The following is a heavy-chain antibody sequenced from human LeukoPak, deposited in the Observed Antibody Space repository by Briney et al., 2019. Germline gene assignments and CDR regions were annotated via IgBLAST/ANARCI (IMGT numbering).Heavy chain of an antibody. D-gene: IGHD3-22*01. Sequence: GSLRLSCAASRFTLSRYWMHWVRQAPGKGLVWVSRINSDGISTSYADSVKGRFTISGDNAKNTLYLQMNSLRAEDTAVYYRARDGNYYDSSGPADYWGQGTLVTVSS. CDR3: ARDGNYYDSSGPADY. CDR2: INSDGIST. V-gene: IGHV3-74*01. J-gene: IGHJ4*02. CDR1: RFTLSRYW.